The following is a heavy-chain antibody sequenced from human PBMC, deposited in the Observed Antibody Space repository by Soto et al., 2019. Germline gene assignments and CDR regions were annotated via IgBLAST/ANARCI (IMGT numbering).Heavy chain of an antibody. J-gene: IGHJ4*02. CDR1: SESLSGYY. CDR2: IDGSGNT. CDR3: VGARGRLVGFDY. D-gene: IGHD1-26*01. Sequence: QVQLQQWGAGLLKPSETLSLTCAVNSESLSGYYWSWIRQSPGKGLEWIGEIDGSGNTNYSPSLRSRVAMSVDTSKNHFSLNLNSVSAADTAAYYCVGARGRLVGFDYWGQGTRVTVSS. V-gene: IGHV4-34*01.